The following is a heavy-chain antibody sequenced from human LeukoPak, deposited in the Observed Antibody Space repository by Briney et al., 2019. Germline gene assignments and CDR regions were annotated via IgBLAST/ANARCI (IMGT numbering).Heavy chain of an antibody. CDR1: GYTFTNYD. J-gene: IGHJ6*03. V-gene: IGHV1-8*03. CDR3: ARGWAGGNSGYTYYMDV. CDR2: MNPNSGNT. D-gene: IGHD3-22*01. Sequence: ASVKVSCKASGYTFTNYDINWVRQAPGQGLEWMGWMNPNSGNTDYAQKFQGRVTLIRNTSISTAYMELSSLRSEDTAVYYCARGWAGGNSGYTYYMDVWGKGTTVTVSS.